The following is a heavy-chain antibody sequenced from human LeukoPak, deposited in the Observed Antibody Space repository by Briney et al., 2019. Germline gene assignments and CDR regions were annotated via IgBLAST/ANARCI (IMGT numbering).Heavy chain of an antibody. V-gene: IGHV3-48*04. CDR3: ARVGVPLLVLRGMDV. CDR1: GFTFSSHN. CDR2: ISSSSSTI. Sequence: HSGGSLRLSCAASGFTFSSHNMHWVRQAPGKGLEWVSYISSSSSTIYYADSVKGRFTISRDNAKNSLYLQMNSLRAEDTAVYYCARVGVPLLVLRGMDVWGQGTTVTVSS. J-gene: IGHJ6*02. D-gene: IGHD3-10*01.